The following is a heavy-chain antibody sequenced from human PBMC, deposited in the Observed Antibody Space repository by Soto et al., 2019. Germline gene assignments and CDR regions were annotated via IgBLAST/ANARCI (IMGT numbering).Heavy chain of an antibody. CDR3: ARVRSGTYFGVYYNGMDV. CDR1: GGTFSNYA. Sequence: QVQLVQSASEVKKPRSSAKVSCKASGGTFSNYAFSWVRQAPGQGLEWMGGIIPMIGTANYAEKFQGRVTITADESTSTVYMDLSRLRSEDTALYYCARVRSGTYFGVYYNGMDVWGQGTEVTVSS. V-gene: IGHV1-69*01. J-gene: IGHJ6*02. D-gene: IGHD1-26*01. CDR2: IIPMIGTA.